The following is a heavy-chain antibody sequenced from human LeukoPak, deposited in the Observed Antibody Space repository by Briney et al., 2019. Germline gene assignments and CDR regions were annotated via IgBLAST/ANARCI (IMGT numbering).Heavy chain of an antibody. CDR1: GDSISNYY. D-gene: IGHD2-15*01. J-gene: IGHJ4*02. CDR2: IYISGTT. V-gene: IGHV4-4*07. Sequence: SETLSLICSVSGDSISNYYWSWIRQPAGMGLEWIGRIYISGTTNYNPSLKSRVTISMDTSKNQFSLKLSSVTAADTAVYYCARDVCFGGSCYSDYFDYWGQGILVTVSS. CDR3: ARDVCFGGSCYSDYFDY.